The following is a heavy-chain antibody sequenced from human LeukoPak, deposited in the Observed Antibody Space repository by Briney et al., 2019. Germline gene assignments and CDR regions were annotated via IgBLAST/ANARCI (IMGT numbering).Heavy chain of an antibody. J-gene: IGHJ4*02. V-gene: IGHV4-61*02. D-gene: IGHD2-2*01. Sequence: SETLSLTCTVSGGSISSGSYYWSWIRQPAGKGLEWIGRIYTSGSTNYNPSLKSRVTISVDTSKNQFSLKLSSVTAADTAVYYCARQLPITMAYDYWGRGTLVTVSS. CDR3: ARQLPITMAYDY. CDR2: IYTSGST. CDR1: GGSISSGSYY.